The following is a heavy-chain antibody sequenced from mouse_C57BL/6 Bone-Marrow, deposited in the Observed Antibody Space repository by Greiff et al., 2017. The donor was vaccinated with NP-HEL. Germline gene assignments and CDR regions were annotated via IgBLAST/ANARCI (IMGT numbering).Heavy chain of an antibody. CDR2: INPNNGGT. V-gene: IGHV1-26*01. Sequence: EVQLQQSGPELVKPGASVKISCKASGYTFTDYYMNWVKQSHGKSLEWIGDINPNNGGTSYNQKFKGKATLTVDKSSSTAYMELRSLTSEDSAVYYCARRGTVVGRDDYWGQGTTLTVSS. J-gene: IGHJ2*01. D-gene: IGHD1-1*01. CDR3: ARRGTVVGRDDY. CDR1: GYTFTDYY.